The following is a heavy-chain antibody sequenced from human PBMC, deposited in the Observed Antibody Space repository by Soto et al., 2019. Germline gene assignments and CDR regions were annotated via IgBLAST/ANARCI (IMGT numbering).Heavy chain of an antibody. D-gene: IGHD3-22*01. CDR2: ISSSSSYI. CDR3: ARDLTMIVVVTALDI. CDR1: GFTFSSYS. J-gene: IGHJ3*02. V-gene: IGHV3-21*01. Sequence: EVQLVESGGGQVKPGGSLRLSCAASGFTFSSYSMNWVRRAPGKGLEWDSSISSSSSYIYYADSVKGRFTISRDNAKNSLYLQMNSLRAEDTAVYYCARDLTMIVVVTALDIWGQGTMVTVSS.